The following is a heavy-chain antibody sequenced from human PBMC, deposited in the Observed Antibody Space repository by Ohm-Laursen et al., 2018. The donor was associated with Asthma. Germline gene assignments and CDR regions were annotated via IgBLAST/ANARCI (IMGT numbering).Heavy chain of an antibody. D-gene: IGHD4-17*01. J-gene: IGHJ6*02. Sequence: VASVKVSCKASGYTFFTYAMNWVRQAPGQGPEWMGWINTKTGSPTYTQGFGGRFVFSLDTSVSMVYLQISSLKAEDTAVYYCARGIPDYGDYATMDVWGQGTTVTVSS. CDR2: INTKTGSP. CDR1: GYTFFTYA. V-gene: IGHV7-4-1*04. CDR3: ARGIPDYGDYATMDV.